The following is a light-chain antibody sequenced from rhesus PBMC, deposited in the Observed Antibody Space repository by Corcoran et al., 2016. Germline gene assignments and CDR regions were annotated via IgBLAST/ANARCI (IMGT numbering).Light chain of an antibody. CDR2: GSS. CDR1: QGITND. CDR3: QHYYNVPYS. Sequence: DIQMTQSPSSLSASVGDRVTFTCRASQGITNDLARYQQKTGGTPKLLIYGSSNLPSGIPSRFSGSGSGADFTLTITSLQPEDFATYYCQHYYNVPYSFGQGTTVEIK. V-gene: IGKV1-21*01. J-gene: IGKJ2*01.